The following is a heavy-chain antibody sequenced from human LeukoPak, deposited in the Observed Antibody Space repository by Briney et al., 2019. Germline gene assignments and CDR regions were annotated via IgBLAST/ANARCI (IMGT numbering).Heavy chain of an antibody. CDR1: GFSFSSFG. CDR3: AKAGYSSGWRNFDS. V-gene: IGHV3-30*18. J-gene: IGHJ4*02. CDR2: ISYDGSNK. D-gene: IGHD6-19*01. Sequence: GGSLRLSCVASGFSFSSFGVHWVRQAPGKGLEWVAVISYDGSNKFYADSVKGRFTISRDNSKNTLYLQMNSLRAEDTAVYYRAKAGYSSGWRNFDSWGQGTLVTVSS.